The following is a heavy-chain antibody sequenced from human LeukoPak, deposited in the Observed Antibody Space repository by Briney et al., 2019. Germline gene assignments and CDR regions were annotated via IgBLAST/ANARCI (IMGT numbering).Heavy chain of an antibody. V-gene: IGHV4-34*01. CDR2: INHSGST. CDR1: GGSFSGYY. Sequence: SETLSLTCAVYGGSFSGYYWSWIRQPPGKGLEWIGEINHSGSTNYNPSLKSRVTMSVDTSKNQFSLKLSSVTAADTAVYYCARGKGTYYYDSSGYYRYWGQGTLVTVSS. D-gene: IGHD3-22*01. J-gene: IGHJ4*02. CDR3: ARGKGTYYYDSSGYYRY.